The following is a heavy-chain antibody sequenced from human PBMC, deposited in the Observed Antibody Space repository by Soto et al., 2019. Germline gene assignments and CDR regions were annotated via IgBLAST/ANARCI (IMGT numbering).Heavy chain of an antibody. V-gene: IGHV4-39*01. CDR3: ARHSLALRKNNWFDP. D-gene: IGHD3-3*02. J-gene: IGHJ5*02. Sequence: PSETLSLTCTVCGDSIISSDFYWGWVRQPPGKGLEWIGSIFYLGSSYYNPSLKSRVTMSVDTSKNQFSLRLRSVTAADMALYFCARHSLALRKNNWFDPWGQGIMVTVSS. CDR2: IFYLGSS. CDR1: GDSIISSDFY.